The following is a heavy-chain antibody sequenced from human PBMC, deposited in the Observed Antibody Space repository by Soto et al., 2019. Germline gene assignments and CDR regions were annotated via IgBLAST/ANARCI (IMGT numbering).Heavy chain of an antibody. D-gene: IGHD3-10*01. J-gene: IGHJ5*02. CDR2: IDGSGGIT. Sequence: QLLQSGGGLVQPGGSLTLSCAASGFTFGTTDMSWVRQAPGEGLEWVSTIDGSGGITYYADSVKGRFSISRGNSTNPVYLPMNSLRGDDTVLYYCVKNSGWFKTWGQGALVTVSS. V-gene: IGHV3-23*01. CDR3: VKNSGWFKT. CDR1: GFTFGTTD.